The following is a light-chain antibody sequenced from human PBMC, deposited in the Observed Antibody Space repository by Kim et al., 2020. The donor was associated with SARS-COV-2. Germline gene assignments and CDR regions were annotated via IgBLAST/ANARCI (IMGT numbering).Light chain of an antibody. V-gene: IGKV3-11*01. CDR1: QNIGNW. CDR3: QQRRTWPLT. Sequence: LSPGERATLPCRASQNIGNWLAWYQQKSGQAPRLLMSDASNRATGIPARFSGSWSGTDFTLTISGLEPEDFAVYYCQQRRTWPLTFGGGTKVEI. CDR2: DAS. J-gene: IGKJ4*01.